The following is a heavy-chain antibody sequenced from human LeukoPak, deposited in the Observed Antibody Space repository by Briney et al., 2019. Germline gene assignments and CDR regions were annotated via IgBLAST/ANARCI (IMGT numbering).Heavy chain of an antibody. CDR2: IYSGGST. D-gene: IGHD3-10*01. CDR3: ASLSIGSPFNGMDV. CDR1: GFTVSSNY. V-gene: IGHV3-53*01. Sequence: GGSLRLSCAASGFTVSSNYMSWVRQAPGKGLEWVSVIYSGGSTYYADSVKGRFTIFRDNSKNTLYLQMNSLRAEDTAVYYCASLSIGSPFNGMDVWGQGTTVTVSS. J-gene: IGHJ6*02.